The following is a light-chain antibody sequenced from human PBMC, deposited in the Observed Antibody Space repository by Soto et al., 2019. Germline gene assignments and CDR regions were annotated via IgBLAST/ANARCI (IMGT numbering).Light chain of an antibody. CDR1: SSDVGGYNY. V-gene: IGLV2-14*01. CDR2: EVS. CDR3: SSYTGSSTIYV. J-gene: IGLJ1*01. Sequence: QSALTQPASVSGSPGQSITISCTGTSSDVGGYNYVSWYQQHPGKAPKLMIYEVSNRPSGVSNRFSGSKSGNTASLTISGLQAEDEADYSCSSYTGSSTIYVFGTGTKLTVL.